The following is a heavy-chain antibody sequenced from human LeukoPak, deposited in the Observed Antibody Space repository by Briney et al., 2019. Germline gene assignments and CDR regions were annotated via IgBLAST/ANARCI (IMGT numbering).Heavy chain of an antibody. V-gene: IGHV3-23*01. CDR1: GFTFGSSG. D-gene: IGHD6-13*01. Sequence: GGSLRLSCAASGFTFGSSGMSWVRQAPGKGLEWVAGISSSATYTYYADSVKGRFTISRDNSKNTLYLQMNSLRAGDTAVYYCARAAYSSTWYSRYFDLWGRGTLVTVSS. CDR3: ARAAYSSTWYSRYFDL. J-gene: IGHJ2*01. CDR2: ISSSATYT.